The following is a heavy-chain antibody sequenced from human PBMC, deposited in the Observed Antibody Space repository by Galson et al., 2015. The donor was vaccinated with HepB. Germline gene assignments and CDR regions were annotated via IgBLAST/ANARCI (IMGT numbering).Heavy chain of an antibody. J-gene: IGHJ4*02. CDR3: ARDSSGYRVGDLNFDY. Sequence: SVKVSCKASGYTFTSYAMHWVRQAPGQRLEWMGWINAGNGNTKYSQKFQGRVTITRDTSASTAYMELSSLRSEDTAVYYCARDSSGYRVGDLNFDYWGQGTLVTVSS. CDR1: GYTFTSYA. CDR2: INAGNGNT. D-gene: IGHD3-22*01. V-gene: IGHV1-3*01.